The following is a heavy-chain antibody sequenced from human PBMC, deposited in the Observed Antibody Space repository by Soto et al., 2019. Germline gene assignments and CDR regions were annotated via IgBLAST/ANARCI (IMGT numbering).Heavy chain of an antibody. Sequence: GASVKVSCKASGYTFTSYGISWVRQAPGQGLEWMGWISAYNGNTNYAQKLQGRVTMTTDTSTSTAYMELRSLRSDDTAVYYCARDKSPNWNYVRYFDLWGRGTLVTVSS. J-gene: IGHJ2*01. CDR2: ISAYNGNT. CDR1: GYTFTSYG. D-gene: IGHD1-7*01. CDR3: ARDKSPNWNYVRYFDL. V-gene: IGHV1-18*01.